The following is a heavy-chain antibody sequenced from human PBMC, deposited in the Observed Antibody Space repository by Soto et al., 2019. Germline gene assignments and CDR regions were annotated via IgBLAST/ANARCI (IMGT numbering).Heavy chain of an antibody. D-gene: IGHD6-19*01. CDR3: ARASGGWLPFDF. J-gene: IGHJ4*02. CDR2: INAVSGNT. V-gene: IGHV1-3*01. CDR1: GYTFTNYA. Sequence: QVQLVQSGAEVKKPGASVKVSCESSGYTFTNYAMQWVRQAPGQRLEWMGWINAVSGNTEYSQKFQGRVTITKDTSASPAYMELSSMTSEDTAVYYCARASGGWLPFDFWGQGTPVTVSS.